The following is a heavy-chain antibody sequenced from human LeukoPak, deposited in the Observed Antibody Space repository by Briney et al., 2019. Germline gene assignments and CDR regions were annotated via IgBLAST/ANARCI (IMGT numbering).Heavy chain of an antibody. Sequence: SETLSLTCTVSGSSISTDYYWGWIRQPPGKGLEWIGSIYHSGSTYYNPSLKSRIAISVDTSKNQFSLKLISVTAADTAVYYCARDALYSSSPNWYFDPWGRGTLVTVSS. CDR3: ARDALYSSSPNWYFDP. CDR2: IYHSGST. CDR1: GSSISTDYY. D-gene: IGHD6-6*01. J-gene: IGHJ2*01. V-gene: IGHV4-38-2*02.